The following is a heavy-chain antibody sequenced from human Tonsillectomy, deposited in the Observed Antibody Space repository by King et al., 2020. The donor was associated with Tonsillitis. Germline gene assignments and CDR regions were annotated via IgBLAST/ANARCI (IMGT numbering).Heavy chain of an antibody. J-gene: IGHJ4*02. CDR1: GFTFSSYG. CDR2: IXYDGSNK. D-gene: IGHD6-13*01. Sequence: QLVESGGGVVQPGGSLRLSCAASGFTFSSYGMHWVRQAPGKXLEWVAFIXYDGSNKYYXXSVXGRFTIXRDNSKNTLYLQMNSLRDEDTAVFYCAKXKGVQXXXXWXXLDYXGQGXLXTVSS. V-gene: IGHV3-30*02. CDR3: AKXKGVQXXXXWXXLDY.